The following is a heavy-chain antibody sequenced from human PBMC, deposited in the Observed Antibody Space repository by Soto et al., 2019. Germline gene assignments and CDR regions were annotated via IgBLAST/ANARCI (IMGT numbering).Heavy chain of an antibody. CDR3: GSDSYGVDLGY. CDR2: ISRSGSVI. J-gene: IGHJ4*02. CDR1: GFTFSDSY. Sequence: QVQLVESGGGLVKPGGSLRLSCAASGFTFSDSYMSWIRQAPGKGLEWVSYISRSGSVIYYADSVKGRFTISRDDAKNSPYLQMNSLRAEDTAVYYCGSDSYGVDLGYWGQGTLVTVSS. V-gene: IGHV3-11*01. D-gene: IGHD4-17*01.